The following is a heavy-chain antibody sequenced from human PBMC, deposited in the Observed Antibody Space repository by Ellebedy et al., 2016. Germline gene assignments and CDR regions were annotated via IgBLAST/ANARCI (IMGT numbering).Heavy chain of an antibody. CDR3: AHSRLRGYSYGYLPQVTDHYWYFDL. CDR2: IYWNDDK. Sequence: SGPTLVKPTQTLTLTCTFSGFSLSTSGVGVGWIRQPPGKALEWRALIYWNDDKRYSPSLKSRHTITKDTSKNKVVLTITNMDPVDTATYYCAHSRLRGYSYGYLPQVTDHYWYFDLWGRGTLVTVSS. V-gene: IGHV2-5*01. J-gene: IGHJ2*01. D-gene: IGHD5-18*01. CDR1: GFSLSTSGVG.